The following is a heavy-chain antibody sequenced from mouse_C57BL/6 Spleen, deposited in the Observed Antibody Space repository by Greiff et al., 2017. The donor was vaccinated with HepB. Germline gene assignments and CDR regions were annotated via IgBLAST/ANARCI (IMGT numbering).Heavy chain of an antibody. CDR3: AREDYGSSYVDWFAY. CDR1: GFTFSDYG. D-gene: IGHD1-1*01. CDR2: ISSGSSTI. Sequence: EVKLQESGGGLVKPGGSLKLSCAASGFTFSDYGMHWVRQAPEKGLEWVAYISSGSSTIYYADTVKGRFTISRDNAKNTLFLQMTSLRSEDTAMYYCAREDYGSSYVDWFAYWGQGTLVTVSA. J-gene: IGHJ3*01. V-gene: IGHV5-17*01.